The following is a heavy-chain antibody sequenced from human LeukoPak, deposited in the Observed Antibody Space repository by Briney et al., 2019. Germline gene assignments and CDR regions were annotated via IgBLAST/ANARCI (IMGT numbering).Heavy chain of an antibody. V-gene: IGHV3-23*01. J-gene: IGHJ4*02. CDR1: GFTFSSYA. D-gene: IGHD3-10*01. CDR3: AKVGDYYGSGKYSNFDY. Sequence: PGGSLRLSCAASGFTFSSYAMTWVRQAPGKGLEWVSAISCSGSTTYYADSVKGRFTISRDNSKNTLYLQMSSLRAEDTAVYYCAKVGDYYGSGKYSNFDYWGQGTLVTVSS. CDR2: ISCSGSTT.